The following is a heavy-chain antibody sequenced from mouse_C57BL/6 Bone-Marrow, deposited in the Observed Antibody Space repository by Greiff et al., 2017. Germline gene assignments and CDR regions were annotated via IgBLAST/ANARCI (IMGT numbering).Heavy chain of an antibody. CDR3: TRGLLDY. D-gene: IGHD2-2*01. CDR1: GFNIKDDY. J-gene: IGHJ2*01. V-gene: IGHV14-4*01. CDR2: IDPENGDT. Sequence: EVQLQQSGAELVRPGASVKLSCTASGFNIKDDYMHWVKQRPEQGLEWIGWIDPENGDTEYASKFQGKATIPADTSSNTAYLQLSSLTSEDTAVYYCTRGLLDYWGQGTTLTVSS.